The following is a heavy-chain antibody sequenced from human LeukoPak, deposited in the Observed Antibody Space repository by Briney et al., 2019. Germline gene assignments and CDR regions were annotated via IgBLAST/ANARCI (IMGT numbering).Heavy chain of an antibody. D-gene: IGHD6-13*01. V-gene: IGHV4-30-2*01. J-gene: IGHJ6*02. CDR2: IYHSGST. CDR1: GGSISSGGYY. CDR3: ARDRTSSSWYSYYGMDV. Sequence: PSETLSLTCTVSGGSISSGGYYWSWIRQPPGKGLEWIGYIYHSGSTYYNPSLKSRVTISVDRSKNQFSLKLSSVTAADTAVYFCARDRTSSSWYSYYGMDVWGQGTTVTVSS.